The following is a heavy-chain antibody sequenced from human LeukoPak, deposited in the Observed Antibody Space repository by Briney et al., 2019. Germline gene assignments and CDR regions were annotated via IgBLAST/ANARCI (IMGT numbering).Heavy chain of an antibody. CDR3: ARGSYSGYDIDY. Sequence: ASVKVSCKASGYTFTGYFMHWVRQAPGQGLEWMGRIIPNSGGSNFAQNFQGRVTMTRDTSISTAYMELNRLRSDDTAVYYCARGSYSGYDIDYWGQGTLVTVSS. J-gene: IGHJ4*02. V-gene: IGHV1-2*06. D-gene: IGHD5-12*01. CDR1: GYTFTGYF. CDR2: IIPNSGGS.